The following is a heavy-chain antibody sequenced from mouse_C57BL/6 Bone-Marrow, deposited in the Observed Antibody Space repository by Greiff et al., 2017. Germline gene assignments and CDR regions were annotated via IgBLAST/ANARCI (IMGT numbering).Heavy chain of an antibody. D-gene: IGHD2-3*01. CDR3: ARKGYDGWAWFAY. V-gene: IGHV2-2*01. Sequence: VKLKESGPGLVQPSQSLSITCTVSGFSLTSYGVHWVRQSPGKGLEWLGVIWSGGSTDYNAAFISRLSISKDNSKSQVFFKMNSLQADDTAIYYCARKGYDGWAWFAYWGQGTLVTVSA. J-gene: IGHJ3*01. CDR2: IWSGGST. CDR1: GFSLTSYG.